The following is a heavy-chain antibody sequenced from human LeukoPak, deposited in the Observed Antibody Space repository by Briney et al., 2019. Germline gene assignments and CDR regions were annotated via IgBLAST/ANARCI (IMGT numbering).Heavy chain of an antibody. CDR1: GFTFSSYS. CDR3: ARVRSSGWYFSFYGMDV. Sequence: GSLRLSCAASGFTFSSYSMNWIRQPPGKGLEWIGEINHSGSTNYNPSLKSRVTISVDTSKNQFSLKLSSVTAADTAVYYCARVRSSGWYFSFYGMDVWGQGTTVTVSS. V-gene: IGHV4-34*01. D-gene: IGHD6-19*01. J-gene: IGHJ6*02. CDR2: INHSGST.